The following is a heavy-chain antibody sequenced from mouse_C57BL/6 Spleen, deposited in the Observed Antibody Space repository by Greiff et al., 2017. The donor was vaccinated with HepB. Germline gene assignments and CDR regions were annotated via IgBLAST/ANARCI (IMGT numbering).Heavy chain of an antibody. Sequence: DVQLQESGGGLVQPGGSMKLSCVASGFTFSNYWMNWVRQSPEKGLEWVAQIRLKSDNYATHYAESVKGRFTISRDDSKSSVYLQMNNLRAEDTGIYYCINWDNYWGQGTTLTVSS. V-gene: IGHV6-3*01. CDR3: INWDNY. CDR2: IRLKSDNYAT. J-gene: IGHJ2*01. D-gene: IGHD4-1*02. CDR1: GFTFSNYW.